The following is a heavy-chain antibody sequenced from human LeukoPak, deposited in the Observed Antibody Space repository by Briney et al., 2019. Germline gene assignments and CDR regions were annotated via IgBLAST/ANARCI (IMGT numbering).Heavy chain of an antibody. D-gene: IGHD4-17*01. CDR3: ARLGPPYPVYGDCFDY. V-gene: IGHV4-4*02. CDR1: GGSISSSNW. J-gene: IGHJ4*02. CDR2: IYHSGST. Sequence: SGTLSLTCAVSGGSISSSNWWSWVRQPPGKGLEWIGEIYHSGSTNYNPSLKSRVTISVDTSKNQFSLKLSSVTAADTAVYYCARLGPPYPVYGDCFDYWGQGTLVTVSS.